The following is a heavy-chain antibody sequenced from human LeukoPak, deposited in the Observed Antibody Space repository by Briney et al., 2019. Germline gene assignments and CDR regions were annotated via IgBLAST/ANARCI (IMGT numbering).Heavy chain of an antibody. CDR3: ARAGLSYCGGDCYLDY. V-gene: IGHV1-69*05. Sequence: SVKVSCKASGGTFSSYAISWVRQAPGQGLEWMGRIIPIFGTANYAQKFQGRVTINTDDSTSTAYMVLSSLRSEDTAVYYCARAGLSYCGGDCYLDYWGQGTLVTVSS. J-gene: IGHJ4*02. D-gene: IGHD2-21*02. CDR2: IIPIFGTA. CDR1: GGTFSSYA.